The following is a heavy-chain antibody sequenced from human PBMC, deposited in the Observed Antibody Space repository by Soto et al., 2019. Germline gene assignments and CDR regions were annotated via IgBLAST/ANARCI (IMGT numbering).Heavy chain of an antibody. CDR1: GFTFSSYG. Sequence: GGSLRLSCAASGFTFSSYGMHWVRQAPGKGLEWVAVIWYDGSNKYYADSVKGRFTISRDNSKNTLYLQMNSRRAEDTAVYYCARDRYSGSFNWFDPWGQGTLVTVSS. CDR2: IWYDGSNK. J-gene: IGHJ5*02. D-gene: IGHD1-26*01. CDR3: ARDRYSGSFNWFDP. V-gene: IGHV3-33*01.